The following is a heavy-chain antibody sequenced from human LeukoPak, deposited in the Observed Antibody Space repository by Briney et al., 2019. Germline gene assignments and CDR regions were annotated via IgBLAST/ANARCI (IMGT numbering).Heavy chain of an antibody. D-gene: IGHD3-22*01. CDR2: IYYSGST. Sequence: PSETLSLTCTVSGGSISSYYWSWIRQPPGKGLEWIGYIYYSGSTNYNPSLKSRVTISVDTSKNQFSLKLSSVTAADTAVYYCARVRYYYDSSGYRTHAFDIWGQGTMVTVSS. CDR1: GGSISSYY. V-gene: IGHV4-59*01. J-gene: IGHJ3*02. CDR3: ARVRYYYDSSGYRTHAFDI.